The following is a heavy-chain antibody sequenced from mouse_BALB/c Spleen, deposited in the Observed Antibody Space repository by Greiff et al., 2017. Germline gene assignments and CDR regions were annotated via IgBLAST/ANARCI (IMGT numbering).Heavy chain of an antibody. CDR3: ARGDYRYEDYAMDY. Sequence: QVQLQQSGPELVRPGVSVKISCKGSGYTFTDYAMHWVKQSHAKSLEWIGVISTYYGNTNYNQKFKGKATMTVDKSSSTAYMELARLTSEDSAIYYCARGDYRYEDYAMDYWGQGTSVTVSS. CDR1: GYTFTDYA. CDR2: ISTYYGNT. D-gene: IGHD2-14*01. V-gene: IGHV1-67*01. J-gene: IGHJ4*01.